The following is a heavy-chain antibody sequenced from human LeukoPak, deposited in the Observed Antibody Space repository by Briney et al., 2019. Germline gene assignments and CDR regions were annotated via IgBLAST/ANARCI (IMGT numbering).Heavy chain of an antibody. CDR3: ARLRPMVRGVIGGFDY. D-gene: IGHD3-10*01. J-gene: IGHJ4*02. V-gene: IGHV5-51*01. CDR2: IYPSDSDT. Sequence: GESLKISCKGSGYSFSNYWIAWVRQMPGKGLEWMGIIYPSDSDTRYSPSFQGQVTISADKSISTAYLQWSSLKASDTAMYYCARLRPMVRGVIGGFDYWGQGTLVTVSS. CDR1: GYSFSNYW.